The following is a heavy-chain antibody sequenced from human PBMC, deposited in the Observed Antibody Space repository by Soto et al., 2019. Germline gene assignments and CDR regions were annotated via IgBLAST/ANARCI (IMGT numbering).Heavy chain of an antibody. V-gene: IGHV3-30*03. J-gene: IGHJ4*02. CDR1: GFTFSDYG. CDR2: ISYDGTNK. Sequence: QVQLVESGGGVVQPGRSLRLSCAASGFTFSDYGIHWVRQAPAKELEWVAFISYDGTNKYYAKSVKGRFTISTDNSRNTLYLHMHSLRDEDTAVDYCSTDAARRVVVGRFTLFDHWGQGTLVNVSS. CDR3: STDAARRVVVGRFTLFDH. D-gene: IGHD2-2*01.